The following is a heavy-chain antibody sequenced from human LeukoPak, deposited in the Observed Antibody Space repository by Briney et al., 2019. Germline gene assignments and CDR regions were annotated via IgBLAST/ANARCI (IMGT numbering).Heavy chain of an antibody. D-gene: IGHD3-16*01. Sequence: SETLSLTCTVSGDSISSYYWSWIRQPPGKGLEWIGYIHTSGSTNYNPFLKSRVTISVDTSKNQFSLKLSSVTAADTAVYYCARRRMLGVSGGCCWFDPWGQGTLVTVSS. J-gene: IGHJ5*02. V-gene: IGHV4-4*09. CDR2: IHTSGST. CDR1: GDSISSYY. CDR3: ARRRMLGVSGGCCWFDP.